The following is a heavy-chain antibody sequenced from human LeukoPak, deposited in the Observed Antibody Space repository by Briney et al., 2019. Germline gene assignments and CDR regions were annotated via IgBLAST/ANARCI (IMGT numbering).Heavy chain of an antibody. D-gene: IGHD1-26*01. CDR3: ASNSRYSGTYDDY. CDR1: GFTFKKYW. J-gene: IGHJ4*02. CDR2: INGDGSST. V-gene: IGHV3-74*01. Sequence: PGGSLRLSCAASGFTFKKYWMFWVRQVPGKGLVWVSRINGDGSSTSYADSVKGRFTISRDNAKNTLYLLMNSLRAEDTAVYYCASNSRYSGTYDDYWGQGTLVTVSS.